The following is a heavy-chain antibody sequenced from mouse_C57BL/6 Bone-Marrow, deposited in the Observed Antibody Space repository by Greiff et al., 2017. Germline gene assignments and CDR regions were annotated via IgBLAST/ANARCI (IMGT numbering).Heavy chain of an antibody. CDR3: AREDGAWFAY. D-gene: IGHD2-3*01. CDR2: ISDGGSYT. V-gene: IGHV5-4*01. Sequence: EVKVVESGGGLVKPGGSLKLSCAASGFTFSSYAMSWVRQTPEKRLEWVATISDGGSYTYYPDNVKGRFTISRDNAKNNLYLQRSHLKSEDTAMYYCAREDGAWFAYWGQGTLVTVSA. CDR1: GFTFSSYA. J-gene: IGHJ3*01.